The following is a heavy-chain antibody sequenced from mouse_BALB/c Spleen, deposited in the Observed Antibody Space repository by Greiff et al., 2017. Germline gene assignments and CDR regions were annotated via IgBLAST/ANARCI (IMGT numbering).Heavy chain of an antibody. Sequence: QVQLQQSGPELVKPGASVKISCKASGYAFSSSWMNWVKQRPGQGLEWIGRIYPGDGDTNYNGKFKGKATLTADKSSSTAYMQLSSLTSVDSAVYFCARSNWDGFAYWGQGTLVTVSA. CDR3: ARSNWDGFAY. CDR2: IYPGDGDT. CDR1: GYAFSSSW. V-gene: IGHV1-82*01. D-gene: IGHD4-1*02. J-gene: IGHJ3*01.